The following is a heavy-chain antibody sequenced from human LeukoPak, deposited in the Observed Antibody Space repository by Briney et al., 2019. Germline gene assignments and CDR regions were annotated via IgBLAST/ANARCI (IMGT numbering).Heavy chain of an antibody. CDR2: IYTSGST. J-gene: IGHJ4*02. D-gene: IGHD6-6*01. CDR1: SGSLGSYY. V-gene: IGHV4-4*07. Sequence: SETLSLTCTVSSGSLGSYYWNWLRQPAGKGLEWIGHIYTSGSTNYNPSLKSRVTMSVDTSKNQFSLKLNSVTAADTAFYSCAREYSSSSGKALDYWGQGTLVTVSS. CDR3: AREYSSSSGKALDY.